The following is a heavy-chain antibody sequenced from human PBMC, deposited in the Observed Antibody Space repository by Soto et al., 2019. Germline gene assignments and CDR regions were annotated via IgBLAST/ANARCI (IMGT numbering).Heavy chain of an antibody. J-gene: IGHJ4*02. V-gene: IGHV3-33*01. CDR1: GFTFSSYG. Sequence: QVQLVESGGGVVQPGRSLRLSCAASGFTFSSYGMHWVRQAPGKGLEWVAVIWYDGSNKYYADSVKGRFTISRDNSKNTLYLQMNSLRAEDTAVYYCARDRGGGYYGGGFDCWGQGTLVTVSS. D-gene: IGHD1-26*01. CDR2: IWYDGSNK. CDR3: ARDRGGGYYGGGFDC.